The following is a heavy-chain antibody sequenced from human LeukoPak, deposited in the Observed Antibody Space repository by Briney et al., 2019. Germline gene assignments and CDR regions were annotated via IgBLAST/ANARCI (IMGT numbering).Heavy chain of an antibody. CDR3: ARSLVSDFWSGP. J-gene: IGHJ5*02. D-gene: IGHD3-3*01. CDR1: GGSISSYY. V-gene: IGHV4-59*01. CDR2: IYYSGST. Sequence: SETLSLTCTVSGGSISSYYWSWIRQPPGKGLEWIGYIYYSGSTNYNPSLKSRVTISVDTSKNQFSLKLSSVTAADTAVCYCARSLVSDFWSGPWGQGTLVTVSS.